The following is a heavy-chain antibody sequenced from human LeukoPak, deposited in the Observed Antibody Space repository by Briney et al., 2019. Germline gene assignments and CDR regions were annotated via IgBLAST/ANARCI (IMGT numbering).Heavy chain of an antibody. Sequence: PGGSLRLSCAASGFTISSNYMSWVRQAPGKGLEWVSVIYSGGSTYYADSVKGRFTISRDNSKNTLYLQMNSLRAEDTAVYYCASDSHYYGSGSYANLLFNYWGQGTLVTVSS. CDR1: GFTISSNY. CDR3: ASDSHYYGSGSYANLLFNY. J-gene: IGHJ4*02. D-gene: IGHD3-10*01. V-gene: IGHV3-66*01. CDR2: IYSGGST.